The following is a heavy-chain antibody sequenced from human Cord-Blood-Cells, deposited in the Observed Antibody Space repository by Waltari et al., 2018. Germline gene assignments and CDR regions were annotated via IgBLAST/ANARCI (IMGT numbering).Heavy chain of an antibody. CDR3: ARDGWAAAADY. D-gene: IGHD6-13*01. Sequence: EVQLVESGGGLVQPGGSLRLSCAASVFIFSIYWMSWVRQAPGKGLEWVANIKQDGSEKYYVDSVKGRFTISRDNAKNSLYLQMNSQRAEDTAVYYCARDGWAAAADYWGQGTLVTVSS. J-gene: IGHJ4*02. V-gene: IGHV3-7*01. CDR1: VFIFSIYW. CDR2: IKQDGSEK.